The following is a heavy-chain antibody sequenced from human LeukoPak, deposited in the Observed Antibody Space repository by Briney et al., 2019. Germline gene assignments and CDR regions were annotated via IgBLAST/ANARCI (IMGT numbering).Heavy chain of an antibody. CDR2: ISSSSSTI. V-gene: IGHV3-48*02. CDR3: ARSFGYYYDSSGQFDY. J-gene: IGHJ4*02. D-gene: IGHD3-22*01. Sequence: GGSLRLSCAASGFTCSSYSMNWVRQAPGKGREWVSYISSSSSTIYYADSVKGRFTISRDNAKNSLYLQMNSLRDEDTAVYYCARSFGYYYDSSGQFDYWGQGTLVTVSS. CDR1: GFTCSSYS.